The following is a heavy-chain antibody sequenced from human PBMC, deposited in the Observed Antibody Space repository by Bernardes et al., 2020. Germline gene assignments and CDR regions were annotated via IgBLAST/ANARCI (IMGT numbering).Heavy chain of an antibody. Sequence: SVKVSCKASGGTFSSYAISWVRQAPGQGLEWMGGIIPIFGTANYAQKFQGRVTITADESTSTAYMELSSLRSEDTAVYYCASKQARYCSGGSCYYWFDPWGQGTLVTVSS. CDR2: IIPIFGTA. CDR1: GGTFSSYA. D-gene: IGHD2-15*01. CDR3: ASKQARYCSGGSCYYWFDP. J-gene: IGHJ5*02. V-gene: IGHV1-69*13.